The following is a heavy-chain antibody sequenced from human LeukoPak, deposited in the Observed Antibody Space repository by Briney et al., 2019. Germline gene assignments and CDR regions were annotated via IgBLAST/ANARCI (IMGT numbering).Heavy chain of an antibody. J-gene: IGHJ3*02. CDR2: IYYSGST. Sequence: SETLSLTCTVSGGSISSYYWSWIRQPPGKGLEWIGYIYYSGSTNYNPSLKSRVTISVDTSKNQFSLKLSSVTAADTAVYYCARREDRLPWFGELLSGAFDIWGQGTMVTVSS. V-gene: IGHV4-59*08. D-gene: IGHD3-10*01. CDR3: ARREDRLPWFGELLSGAFDI. CDR1: GGSISSYY.